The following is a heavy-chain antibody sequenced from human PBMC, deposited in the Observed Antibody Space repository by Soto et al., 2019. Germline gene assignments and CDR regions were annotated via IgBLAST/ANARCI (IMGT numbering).Heavy chain of an antibody. CDR2: INHSGST. Sequence: SETLSLTCAVYGGSFSGYYWSWIRQPPGKGLEWIWEINHSGSTNYNPSLKSRVTISVDTSKNHFSLKLSSVTAADTAVYYCARVKSVALYYYYYYYMDVWGKGTTVTVSS. CDR1: GGSFSGYY. J-gene: IGHJ6*03. V-gene: IGHV4-34*01. CDR3: ARVKSVALYYYYYYYMDV. D-gene: IGHD6-19*01.